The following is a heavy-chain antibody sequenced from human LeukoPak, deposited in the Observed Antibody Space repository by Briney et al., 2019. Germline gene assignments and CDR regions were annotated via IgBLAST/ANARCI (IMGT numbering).Heavy chain of an antibody. CDR3: ARGGAAAGTFYYYYGMDV. CDR2: INPNSGGT. CDR1: GYTFTSYG. D-gene: IGHD6-13*01. J-gene: IGHJ6*02. Sequence: ASVKVSCKASGYTFTSYGISWVRQAPGQGLEWMGWINPNSGGTNYAQKFQGWVTMTRDTSISTAYMELSRLRSDDTAVYYCARGGAAAGTFYYYYGMDVWGQGTTVTVSS. V-gene: IGHV1-2*04.